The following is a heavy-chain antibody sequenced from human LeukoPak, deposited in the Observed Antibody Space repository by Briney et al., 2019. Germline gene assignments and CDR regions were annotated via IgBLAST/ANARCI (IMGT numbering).Heavy chain of an antibody. D-gene: IGHD6-19*01. V-gene: IGHV4-30-4*01. Sequence: SETLSLTCTVSGGSISSGDYYWSWIRQPPGKGLEWIGYIYYSGSTYYNPSLKSRVTISVDTSKNQFSLKLNSVTAADTAVYYCARSPLAVAGITFYMDVWGKGTTVTVSS. CDR3: ARSPLAVAGITFYMDV. CDR2: IYYSGST. CDR1: GGSISSGDYY. J-gene: IGHJ6*03.